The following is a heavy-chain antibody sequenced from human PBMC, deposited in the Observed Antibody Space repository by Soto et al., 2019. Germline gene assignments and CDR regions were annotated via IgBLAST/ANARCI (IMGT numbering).Heavy chain of an antibody. D-gene: IGHD3-10*01. CDR3: ARDRDGAPRPSHYYYGMHL. Sequence: XATLWLTCTVSGGPISDFHWSWVRQSPGKGLEWIGHVYYRGSTNYNPSLKSRVTISVDTSKNHFSLKLTSVTAADTAVYYCARDRDGAPRPSHYYYGMHLWAQGTRGNVS. J-gene: IGHJ6*02. CDR2: VYYRGST. V-gene: IGHV4-59*01. CDR1: GGPISDFH.